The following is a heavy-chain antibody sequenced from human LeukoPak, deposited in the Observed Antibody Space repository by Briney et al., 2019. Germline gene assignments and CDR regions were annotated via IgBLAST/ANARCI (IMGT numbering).Heavy chain of an antibody. CDR2: IYYSGST. Sequence: PSETLSLTCTVSGGSISSSSYYWGWIRQPPGKGLEWIGSIYYSGSTYYNPSLKSRVTISVDTSKNQFSLKLSSVTAADTAVYYCARVSGWYPIDYWGQGTLVTVSS. V-gene: IGHV4-39*01. J-gene: IGHJ4*02. CDR3: ARVSGWYPIDY. D-gene: IGHD6-19*01. CDR1: GGSISSSSYY.